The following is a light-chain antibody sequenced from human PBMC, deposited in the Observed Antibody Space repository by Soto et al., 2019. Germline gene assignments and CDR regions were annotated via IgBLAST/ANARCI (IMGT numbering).Light chain of an antibody. CDR1: NSNIGAGYD. V-gene: IGLV1-40*01. CDR3: QSYDNSLSGYV. CDR2: GNS. J-gene: IGLJ1*01. Sequence: QSVLTQPPSVSGAPGRRITISCTGSNSNIGAGYDVHWYQQLPGTAPKLLIYGNSNRPSGVPDRFSGSESGTSASLAITGLQAEDEADYYCQSYDNSLSGYVFGTGTKLTVL.